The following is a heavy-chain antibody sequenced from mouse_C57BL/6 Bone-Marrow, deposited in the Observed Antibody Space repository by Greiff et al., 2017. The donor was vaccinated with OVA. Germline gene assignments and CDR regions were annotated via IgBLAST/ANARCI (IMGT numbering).Heavy chain of an antibody. Sequence: VQLQQSGPELVKPGASVKISCKASGYSFTGYYMHWVKQSHGNILDWIGYIYPYNGVSSYNQKFKGKATLTVDKSSSTAYMELRSLTSEDSAVYYCASSYYYSNFYYAMDYWGQGTSVTVSS. CDR2: IYPYNGVS. J-gene: IGHJ4*01. V-gene: IGHV1-31*01. D-gene: IGHD2-5*01. CDR1: GYSFTGYY. CDR3: ASSYYYSNFYYAMDY.